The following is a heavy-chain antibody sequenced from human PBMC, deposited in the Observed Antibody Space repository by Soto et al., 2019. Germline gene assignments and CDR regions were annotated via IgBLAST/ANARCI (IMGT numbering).Heavy chain of an antibody. CDR3: ARHVFHQVVVVTAIDYFDY. Sequence: TSETLSLTCTVSGGSISSSSYYWGWIRQSPGKGLEWIASMYYTGSTYYNAPLKSRVSISVDTSKNQFSLKLRSVTAADTAVYYCARHVFHQVVVVTAIDYFDYWGQGTLVTVSS. CDR2: MYYTGST. CDR1: GGSISSSSYY. J-gene: IGHJ4*02. D-gene: IGHD2-21*02. V-gene: IGHV4-39*01.